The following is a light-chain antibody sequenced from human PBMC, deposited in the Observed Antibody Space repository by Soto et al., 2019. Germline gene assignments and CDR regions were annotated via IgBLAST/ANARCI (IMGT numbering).Light chain of an antibody. CDR1: SSDVGSYNL. CDR2: EGS. J-gene: IGLJ1*01. CDR3: CSYAGSSTFEEYV. Sequence: QSALTQPASVSGSPGQSITISCTGTSSDVGSYNLVSWYQHHPGKAPKLMIYEGSKRPSGVSNRFAGSKSGNTASRTIAGLQAEDEADYFCCSYAGSSTFEEYVFGTGTKLTVL. V-gene: IGLV2-23*03.